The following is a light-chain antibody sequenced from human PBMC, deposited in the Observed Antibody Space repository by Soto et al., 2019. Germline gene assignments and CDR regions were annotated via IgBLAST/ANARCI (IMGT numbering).Light chain of an antibody. CDR3: QSYDSSLSGWV. V-gene: IGLV1-40*01. CDR1: SSNIGAGYD. CDR2: GNS. Sequence: QSVLTQPPSVYGAPGQRFTISCTGSSSNIGAGYDVHWYQQLPGTAPKLLIYGNSNRPSGVPDRFSGSKSGTSASLAITGLQAEDEADYYCQSYDSSLSGWVFGGGTKLTVL. J-gene: IGLJ3*02.